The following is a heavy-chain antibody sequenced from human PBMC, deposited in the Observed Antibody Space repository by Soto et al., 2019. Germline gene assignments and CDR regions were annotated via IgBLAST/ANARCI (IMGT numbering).Heavy chain of an antibody. CDR2: IYYSGSA. J-gene: IGHJ3*01. CDR1: GGSLSGHY. Sequence: SETLSLTCTVSGGSLSGHYWSWVRQPPGKGLEWIGYIYYSGSAKYNPSLKGRGTISVDTSKNQFSLKLISVTAADTAIYYCARGAAMPDAFDVWGQGTVVT. D-gene: IGHD2-2*01. CDR3: ARGAAMPDAFDV. V-gene: IGHV4-59*11.